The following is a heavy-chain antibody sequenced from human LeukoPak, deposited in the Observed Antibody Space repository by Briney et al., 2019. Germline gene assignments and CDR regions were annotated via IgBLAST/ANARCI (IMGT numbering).Heavy chain of an antibody. J-gene: IGHJ4*02. D-gene: IGHD6-19*01. Sequence: SEILSLTCSVSGDSISSNGYYWGWIRQPPGKWLEWLGIIYYTGSTYYNPSLKSRVIISVDTSKNQFSLKLSSVTAADTAVYYCARTVAVTGRPFDYWGRGTLVTVSS. V-gene: IGHV4-39*01. CDR3: ARTVAVTGRPFDY. CDR2: IYYTGST. CDR1: GDSISSNGYY.